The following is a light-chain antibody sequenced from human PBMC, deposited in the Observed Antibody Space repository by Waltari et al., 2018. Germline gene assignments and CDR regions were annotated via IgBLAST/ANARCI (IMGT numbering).Light chain of an antibody. CDR2: RND. J-gene: IGLJ3*02. Sequence: QSVLTQPPSASGAPGQRVTIPCSGGNSNIGSNHLFWYQQLPGTAPKLLIYRNDQRPSGVPDRFSGSKSGTSASLAITGLRSEDEAEYYCAAWDDSLNSRVFGGGTKLTVL. V-gene: IGLV1-47*01. CDR3: AAWDDSLNSRV. CDR1: NSNIGSNH.